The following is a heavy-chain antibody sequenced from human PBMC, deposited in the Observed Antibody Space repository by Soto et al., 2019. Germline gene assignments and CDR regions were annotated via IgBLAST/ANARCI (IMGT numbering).Heavy chain of an antibody. CDR2: IRSKAYGGTR. V-gene: IGHV3-49*03. J-gene: IGHJ5*02. CDR1: GFTFGDYA. Sequence: PGGSLRLSCTASGFTFGDYAMSWFRQAPGKGLEWIGFIRSKAYGGTREYAASVKGRFTISRDDSKSIAYLQMNSLKTEDTAVYYCTSPRGTSYCGGGSCYMTWGQGTLVTVSS. D-gene: IGHD2-15*01. CDR3: TSPRGTSYCGGGSCYMT.